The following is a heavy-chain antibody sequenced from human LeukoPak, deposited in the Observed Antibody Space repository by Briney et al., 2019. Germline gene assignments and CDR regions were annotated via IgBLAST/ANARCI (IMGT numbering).Heavy chain of an antibody. CDR1: GFTFSSYA. CDR3: AKGRGFRVWDPWDN. D-gene: IGHD3-16*01. CDR2: ITNSGENT. J-gene: IGHJ4*02. Sequence: GGSLRLSCAASGFTFSSYARSWVRQAPGKGLEWVSGITNSGENTYYADSVKGRFTISRDNSKNTLFLEMNSLRVEDTAVYYCAKGRGFRVWDPWDNWGQGTLITVSS. V-gene: IGHV3-23*01.